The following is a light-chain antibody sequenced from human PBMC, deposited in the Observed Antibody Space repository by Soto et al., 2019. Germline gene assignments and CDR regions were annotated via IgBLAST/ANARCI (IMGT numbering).Light chain of an antibody. V-gene: IGKV1-5*01. Sequence: DIQMTQSPATLSASAGDRATITCRASQSISSWLAWYQQKPGKAPKLLIYDASSMQSGVPSRFSGTGSATEFTIISSSLQPDFVVSYYCQYNKCYWTFGQGTKVDIK. CDR2: DAS. CDR1: QSISSW. CDR3: QYNKCYWT. J-gene: IGKJ1*01.